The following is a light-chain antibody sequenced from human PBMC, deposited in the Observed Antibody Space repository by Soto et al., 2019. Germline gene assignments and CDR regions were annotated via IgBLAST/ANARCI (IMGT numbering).Light chain of an antibody. J-gene: IGLJ2*01. CDR2: DTT. V-gene: IGLV7-46*01. CDR1: TGPVTSGHY. Sequence: QAVVTQEPSLTVSPGGTVTLTCGSSTGPVTSGHYPYWFQQRPGQAPTTLIFDTTKKHSWTPARFSGSLLGGKAALTLSGAQPEDDADYYCLLSYSGYRVFGGGTKVTVL. CDR3: LLSYSGYRV.